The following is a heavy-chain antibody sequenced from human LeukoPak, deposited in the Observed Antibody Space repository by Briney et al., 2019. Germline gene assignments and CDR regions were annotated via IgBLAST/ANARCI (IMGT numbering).Heavy chain of an antibody. J-gene: IGHJ6*03. Sequence: ASVKVSCKASGYTFTSYYMHWVRQAPGEGLEWMGIINPSGGSTSYAQKFQGRVTMTRDMSTSTVYMELSSLRSEDTAVYYCARDIGRRWLRRAYYYMDVWGKGTTVTISS. D-gene: IGHD5-24*01. V-gene: IGHV1-46*01. CDR3: ARDIGRRWLRRAYYYMDV. CDR2: INPSGGST. CDR1: GYTFTSYY.